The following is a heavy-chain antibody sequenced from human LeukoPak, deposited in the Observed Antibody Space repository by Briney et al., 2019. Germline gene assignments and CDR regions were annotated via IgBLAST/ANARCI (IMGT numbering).Heavy chain of an antibody. V-gene: IGHV3-30-3*01. J-gene: IGHJ4*02. CDR3: ASVYDSSGLFN. CDR2: ISYDGSNK. Sequence: QPGRSLRLSCAASGFTFSSYAMHWVRQAPGKGLEWVAVISYDGSNKYYADSVKGRFTISRDNSKNTLYLQMNSLRAEDTAVYYCASVYDSSGLFNWGQGTLVTVSS. CDR1: GFTFSSYA. D-gene: IGHD3-22*01.